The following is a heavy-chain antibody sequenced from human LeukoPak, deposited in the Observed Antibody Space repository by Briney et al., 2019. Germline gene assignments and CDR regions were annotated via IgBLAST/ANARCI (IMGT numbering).Heavy chain of an antibody. Sequence: KPSETLSLTCSVSGGSISGYYWSWMRQSPVKGLEWIGFTYYNGNTKYNPSLESRATISPDTSRNQISLHLRSVTAADTAVYYCVRHIVAITKFDYWGQGTLVTVSS. D-gene: IGHD3-22*01. J-gene: IGHJ4*02. CDR3: VRHIVAITKFDY. CDR1: GGSISGYY. CDR2: TYYNGNT. V-gene: IGHV4-59*01.